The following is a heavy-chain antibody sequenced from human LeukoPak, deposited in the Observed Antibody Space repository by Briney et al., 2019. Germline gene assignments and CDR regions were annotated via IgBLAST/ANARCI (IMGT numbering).Heavy chain of an antibody. CDR2: IIPIFGTA. CDR3: ARDSPLYYYGSGALPKNHFDY. CDR1: GGTFSSYA. Sequence: ASVKVSCKASGGTFSSYAISWVRQAPGQGLEWMGGIIPIFGTANYAQKFQGRVTITADKSTSTAYMELRSLRSDDTAVYYCARDSPLYYYGSGALPKNHFDYWGQGTLVTVSS. J-gene: IGHJ4*02. V-gene: IGHV1-69*06. D-gene: IGHD3-10*01.